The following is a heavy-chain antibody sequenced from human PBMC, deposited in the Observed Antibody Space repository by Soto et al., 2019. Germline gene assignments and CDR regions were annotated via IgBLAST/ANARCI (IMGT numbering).Heavy chain of an antibody. J-gene: IGHJ4*02. V-gene: IGHV3-30-3*01. Sequence: QVQLVESGGGVVQPGRSLRLSCAASGFTFSSYAMHWVRQAPGKGLEWVAVISYDGSNKYYADSVKGRFTISRDNSKNTLYLQMNSLRAEDTAVYYCARDPSSTTPRWQHFDYWGQGTLVTVSS. CDR3: ARDPSSTTPRWQHFDY. CDR1: GFTFSSYA. CDR2: ISYDGSNK. D-gene: IGHD1-1*01.